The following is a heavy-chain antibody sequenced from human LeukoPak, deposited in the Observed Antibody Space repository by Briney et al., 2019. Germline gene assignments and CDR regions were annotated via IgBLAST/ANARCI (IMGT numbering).Heavy chain of an antibody. V-gene: IGHV1-46*01. D-gene: IGHD5-12*01. CDR3: ARGDNIVATIWWVDY. CDR2: INPSGGST. J-gene: IGHJ4*02. Sequence: APVKVSCKASGYTFTSYYMHWVRQAPGQGLEWMGIINPSGGSTSYAQKFQGRVTMTRDTSTSTVYMELSSLRSEDTAVYYCARGDNIVATIWWVDYWGQGTLVTVSS. CDR1: GYTFTSYY.